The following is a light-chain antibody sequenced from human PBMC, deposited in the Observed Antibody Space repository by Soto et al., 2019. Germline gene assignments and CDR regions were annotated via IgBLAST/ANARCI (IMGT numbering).Light chain of an antibody. V-gene: IGLV1-40*01. Sequence: VLTQPPTVSGAPGQRVTISSTESSSNIGAGYDVHWYQQLPGTAPKLLIFGNGNRPSGVPDRFSGSKPDTSASLAITGLQAEDEADYYCQTYDSSLSGLFVFGTGTKVTVL. CDR2: GNG. J-gene: IGLJ1*01. CDR3: QTYDSSLSGLFV. CDR1: SSNIGAGYD.